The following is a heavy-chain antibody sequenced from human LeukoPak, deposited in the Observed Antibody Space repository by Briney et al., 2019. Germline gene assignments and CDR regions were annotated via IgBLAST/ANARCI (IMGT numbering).Heavy chain of an antibody. D-gene: IGHD6-13*01. CDR3: AKLGSNQQLVPDY. J-gene: IGHJ4*02. CDR2: ISGSGGST. CDR1: GFTFSSYA. Sequence: PGGSLSLSCAASGFTFSSYAMSWVRQAPGKGLEWVSAISGSGGSTYYADSVKGRFTISRDNSKNTLYLQMNSLRAEDTAVYYCAKLGSNQQLVPDYWGQGTLVTVSS. V-gene: IGHV3-23*01.